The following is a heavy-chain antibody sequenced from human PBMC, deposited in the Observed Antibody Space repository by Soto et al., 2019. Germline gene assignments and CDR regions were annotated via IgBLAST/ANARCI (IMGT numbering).Heavy chain of an antibody. CDR3: ARLAGLRYFDY. J-gene: IGHJ4*02. V-gene: IGHV4-30-4*01. CDR1: GGSISSGDYY. D-gene: IGHD4-17*01. CDR2: IYYSGST. Sequence: PSETLSLTCTVSGGSISSGDYYWSWIRQPPGKGLEWIGYIYYSGSTYYNPSLKSRVTISVDTSKNQFSLKLSSVTAADTAVYYCARLAGLRYFDYWGQGTLVNVSS.